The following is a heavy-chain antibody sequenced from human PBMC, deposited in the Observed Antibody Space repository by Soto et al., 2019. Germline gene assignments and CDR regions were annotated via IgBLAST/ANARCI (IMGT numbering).Heavy chain of an antibody. CDR1: GFTFSSYS. Sequence: GGSLRLSCAASGFTFSSYSMNWVRQAPGKGLEWVSSISSSSSYIYYADSVKGRFTISRDNAKNSLYLQMNSLRAEDTAVYYCARDLLLEYSRTGSFDYWGQGTLVTVSS. CDR2: ISSSSSYI. D-gene: IGHD6-6*01. V-gene: IGHV3-21*01. J-gene: IGHJ4*02. CDR3: ARDLLLEYSRTGSFDY.